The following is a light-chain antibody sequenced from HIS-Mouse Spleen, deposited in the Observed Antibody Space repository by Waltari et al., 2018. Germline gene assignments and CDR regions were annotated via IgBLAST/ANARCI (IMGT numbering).Light chain of an antibody. CDR3: AAWDDSLSGRV. CDR1: SSNIGSNY. J-gene: IGLJ3*02. Sequence: QSVLTQPPSASGTPGQRVTISCSGSSSNIGSNYVYWYQQLPGTAPKLLIYGNNQRPSGVPDRFSGSKSGTSASLAISGLRSEDEADYYCAAWDDSLSGRVFGGGTKLTVL. V-gene: IGLV1-47*01. CDR2: GNN.